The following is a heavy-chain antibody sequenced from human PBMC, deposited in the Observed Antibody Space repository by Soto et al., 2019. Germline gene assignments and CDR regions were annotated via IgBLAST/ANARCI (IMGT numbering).Heavy chain of an antibody. J-gene: IGHJ1*01. Sequence: QVQLQESGPGLVKPSGTLSLTCAVSGGSISSNNWWSWVRQPPGKGLEWIGEIYHSGSTNYNPSLKSRVTISVDKSKSQFSLKLNSVTAADPAVYYCARVNSESYYEEHWGQGTLVTVSS. D-gene: IGHD1-26*01. CDR2: IYHSGST. CDR3: ARVNSESYYEEH. V-gene: IGHV4-4*02. CDR1: GGSISSNNW.